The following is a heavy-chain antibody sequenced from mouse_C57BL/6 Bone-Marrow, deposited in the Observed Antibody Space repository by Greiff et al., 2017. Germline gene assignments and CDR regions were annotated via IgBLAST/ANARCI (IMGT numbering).Heavy chain of an antibody. V-gene: IGHV1-59*01. CDR1: GYTFTSYW. CDR2: IDPSDSYT. J-gene: IGHJ2*01. D-gene: IGHD2-4*01. Sequence: VQLQQSGAELVRPGTSVKLSCKASGYTFTSYWMHWVKQRPGQGLEWIGVIDPSDSYTNYNQKFKGKATLTVDTSSSTAYMQLSSLTSEDSAVYYCAICRGLRRFDYWGQGTTLTVSS. CDR3: AICRGLRRFDY.